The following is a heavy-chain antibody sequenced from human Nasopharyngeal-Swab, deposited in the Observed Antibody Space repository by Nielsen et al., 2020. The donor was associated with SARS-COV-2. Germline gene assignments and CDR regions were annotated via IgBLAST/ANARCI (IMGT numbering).Heavy chain of an antibody. Sequence: GSLRLSCTVSGGSISSSSYYWGWIRQPPGKGLEWIGSIYYSGSTYYNPSLKSRVTISVDTSKNQFSLKLSSVTAADTAVYYCATMVYYYMDVWGKGTTVTVS. D-gene: IGHD3-10*01. J-gene: IGHJ6*03. CDR3: ATMVYYYMDV. CDR1: GGSISSSSYY. CDR2: IYYSGST. V-gene: IGHV4-39*01.